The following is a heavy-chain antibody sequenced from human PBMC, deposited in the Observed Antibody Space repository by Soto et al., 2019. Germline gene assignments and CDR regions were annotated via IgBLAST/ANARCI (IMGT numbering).Heavy chain of an antibody. D-gene: IGHD2-2*01. CDR3: ARERGGDIVVVPAAMPYDYYYYMDV. CDR1: GYTFTSYG. V-gene: IGHV1-18*01. J-gene: IGHJ6*03. CDR2: ISAYNGNT. Sequence: ASVKVSCKASGYTFTSYGISWVRQAPGQGLEWMGWISAYNGNTNYAQKLQGRVTMTTDTSTSTAYMELRSLRSDDTAVYYCARERGGDIVVVPAAMPYDYYYYMDVWGKGTTVTVSS.